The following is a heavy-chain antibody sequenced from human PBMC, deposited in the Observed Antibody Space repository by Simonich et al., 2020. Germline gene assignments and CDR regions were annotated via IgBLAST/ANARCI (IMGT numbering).Heavy chain of an antibody. CDR3: TRFDYYGSGSYYFDY. CDR2: IRSKANSYTT. V-gene: IGHV3-73*02. CDR1: GFTFSGYA. J-gene: IGHJ4*02. D-gene: IGHD3-10*01. Sequence: EVQLVESGGGLVQPGGSLKLSCAASGFTFSGYAMHWVRPASGKGLEWVGRIRSKANSYTTANASSVKGRLTISRDDSKNTADLQLNSLKTDDTAVYYCTRFDYYGSGSYYFDYWGQGTLVTVSS.